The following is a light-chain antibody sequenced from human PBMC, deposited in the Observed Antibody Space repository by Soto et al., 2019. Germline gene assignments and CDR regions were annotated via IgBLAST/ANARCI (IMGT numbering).Light chain of an antibody. J-gene: IGKJ1*01. Sequence: DIQLTQSPSTLSAAVGDRVTITCRASRSIINWLAWYQQKSGKGPKLLIYKASNLQTGVPSRFSGSGYGTEFTLTISSLQPDDVATYYCQQYSDHWTFGQGTKVEIK. V-gene: IGKV1-5*03. CDR3: QQYSDHWT. CDR2: KAS. CDR1: RSIINW.